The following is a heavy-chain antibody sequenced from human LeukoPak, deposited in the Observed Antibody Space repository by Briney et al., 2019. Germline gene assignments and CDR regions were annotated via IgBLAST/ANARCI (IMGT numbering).Heavy chain of an antibody. CDR1: GFTFGGYG. V-gene: IGHV3-23*01. D-gene: IGHD2-15*01. CDR3: AKIDATPASSPLDY. J-gene: IGHJ4*02. CDR2: ISGSGGST. Sequence: GGSLRLSCAGSGFTFGGYGMHWFRQAPGKGLEWVSAISGSGGSTYYADSVKGRFTISRDNSKNTLYLQMNSLRAEDTAVYYCAKIDATPASSPLDYWGQGTLVTVSS.